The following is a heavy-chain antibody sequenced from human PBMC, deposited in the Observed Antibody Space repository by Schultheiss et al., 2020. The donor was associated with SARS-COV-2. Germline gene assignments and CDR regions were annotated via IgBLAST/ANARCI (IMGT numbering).Heavy chain of an antibody. Sequence: GESLKISCAASGFTFDDYAMHWVRQAPGKGLVWVSRINSDGSSTSYADSVKGRFTISRDNAKNTLYLQMNSLRAEDTAVYYCALGPESGLASWGQGTLVTVSS. J-gene: IGHJ4*02. V-gene: IGHV3-74*01. CDR1: GFTFDDYA. CDR2: INSDGSST. CDR3: ALGPESGLAS. D-gene: IGHD3-16*01.